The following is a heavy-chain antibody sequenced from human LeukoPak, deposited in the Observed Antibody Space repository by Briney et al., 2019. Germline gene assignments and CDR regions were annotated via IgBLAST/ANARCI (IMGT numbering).Heavy chain of an antibody. J-gene: IGHJ4*02. CDR2: ISSSSSTI. D-gene: IGHD1-26*01. CDR1: GFTCSSYS. Sequence: GGSLRLSCAASGFTCSSYSMNCLRKPPGKGLEWVSYISSSSSTIYYAASVKGRFTISRDNAKNSLYLQSNSLRAEATAVYYCARLSPRGPFDYWGQGTLVTVSS. V-gene: IGHV3-48*01. CDR3: ARLSPRGPFDY.